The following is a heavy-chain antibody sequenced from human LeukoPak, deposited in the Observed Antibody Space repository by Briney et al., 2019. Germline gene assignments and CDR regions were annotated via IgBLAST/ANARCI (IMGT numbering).Heavy chain of an antibody. D-gene: IGHD3-22*01. Sequence: PSETLSLTCTVSGGSISSSSYYWGWIRQPPGKGLEWIGTIYYSGITYYNPSLKSRVTISVDTSKNQFSLKLSSVTAADTAVYYCARLSYDSSASPTFFDFWGQGTLVTVSS. J-gene: IGHJ4*02. CDR2: IYYSGIT. CDR1: GGSISSSSYY. CDR3: ARLSYDSSASPTFFDF. V-gene: IGHV4-39*01.